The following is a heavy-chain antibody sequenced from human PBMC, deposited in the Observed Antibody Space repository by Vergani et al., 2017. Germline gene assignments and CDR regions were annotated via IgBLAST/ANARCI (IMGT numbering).Heavy chain of an antibody. J-gene: IGHJ4*02. Sequence: EVQLVESGGGLIQPGGSLRLSCAASGFTVSSNYMSWVRQAPGKGLVWVSVIYSCGSTYYADSVKGRLTISRDNPTNTLYLQMNSLRAEDTAVYDCARARVGSASSGIYYFDYWGQGTLVTVSS. V-gene: IGHV3-53*01. D-gene: IGHD1-26*01. CDR3: ARARVGSASSGIYYFDY. CDR2: IYSCGST. CDR1: GFTVSSNY.